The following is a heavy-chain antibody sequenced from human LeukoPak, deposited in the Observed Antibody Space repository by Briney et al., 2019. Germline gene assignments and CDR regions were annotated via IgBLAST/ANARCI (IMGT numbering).Heavy chain of an antibody. J-gene: IGHJ4*02. Sequence: SETLSLTCAVYGGSFSGYYWSWIRQPPGKGLEWIGEINHSGSTNYNPSLKSRVTISVDTSKNQFSLKLSSVTAADTAAYYCARHLHYYGSGSYYTVSKYYFDYWGQGTLVTVSS. D-gene: IGHD3-10*01. CDR3: ARHLHYYGSGSYYTVSKYYFDY. CDR2: INHSGST. CDR1: GGSFSGYY. V-gene: IGHV4-34*01.